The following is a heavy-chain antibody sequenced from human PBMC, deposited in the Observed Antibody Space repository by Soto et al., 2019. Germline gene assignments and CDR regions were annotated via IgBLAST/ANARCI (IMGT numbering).Heavy chain of an antibody. CDR2: ISGNGRII. CDR1: GFIFSDYY. Sequence: GGSLRLSCATSGFIFSDYYMHWIRQAPGKGLEWISYISGNGRIIQYADSAKGRFTISRDNAQNSLYLQMNSLRAEDTALYFCAKDGQQTSTFAFDMWGQGTMVTVSS. CDR3: AKDGQQTSTFAFDM. D-gene: IGHD6-13*01. V-gene: IGHV3-11*01. J-gene: IGHJ3*02.